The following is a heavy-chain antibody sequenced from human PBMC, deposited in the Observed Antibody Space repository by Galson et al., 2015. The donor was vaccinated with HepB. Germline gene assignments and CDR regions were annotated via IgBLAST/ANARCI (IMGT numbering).Heavy chain of an antibody. V-gene: IGHV1-69*01. CDR3: ARLVGASIAAAADYFDY. D-gene: IGHD6-13*01. CDR2: IIPIFGTA. J-gene: IGHJ4*02. Sequence: SCKASGGTFSSYAISWVRQAPGQGLEWMGGIIPIFGTANYAQKFQGRVTITADESTSTAYMELSSLRSEDTAVYYCARLVGASIAAAADYFDYWGQGTLVTVSS. CDR1: GGTFSSYA.